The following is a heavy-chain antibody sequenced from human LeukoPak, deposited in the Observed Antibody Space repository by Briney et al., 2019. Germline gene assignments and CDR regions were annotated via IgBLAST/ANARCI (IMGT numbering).Heavy chain of an antibody. CDR2: ISSNGSTI. V-gene: IGHV3-11*04. D-gene: IGHD2-21*02. CDR3: ARSPDYCGGDCYPDYYYYYMDV. J-gene: IGHJ6*03. Sequence: GGSLRLSCAASGFTFSDYYMSWIRQAPGKGLEWVSYISSNGSTIYYADSVKGRFTISRDNAKNSLYLQMNSLRAEDTAVYYCARSPDYCGGDCYPDYYYYYMDVWGKGTTVTVSS. CDR1: GFTFSDYY.